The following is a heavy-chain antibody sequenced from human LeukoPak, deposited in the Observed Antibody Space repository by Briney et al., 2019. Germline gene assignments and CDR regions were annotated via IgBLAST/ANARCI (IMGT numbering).Heavy chain of an antibody. D-gene: IGHD5-24*01. CDR1: GYTFDRYH. J-gene: IGHJ6*02. CDR2: INTYDGNT. V-gene: IGHV1-18*01. Sequence: GAAVKVSCKASGYTFDRYHVSWVRQAPGQGLEWMGWINTYDGNTKYAQNLQGRVAMPTHTSTPTAYMGWRSRRSDAPAVYDCAKRDLARRYGLAGWGEGTTVTV. CDR3: AKRDLARRYGLAG.